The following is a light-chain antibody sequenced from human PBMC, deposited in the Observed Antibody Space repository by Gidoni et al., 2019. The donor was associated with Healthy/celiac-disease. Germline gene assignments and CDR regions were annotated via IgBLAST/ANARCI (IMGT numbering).Light chain of an antibody. Sequence: EIVLTQSPATLSVSPGERATLSCRASQSVSSNLAWYQQNPGQAPRLLIYGASTRSTGIPARFSGSGSGTEFTLTISSLQYEDFAVYYCQQYNNWPPYTFXXXTKLEIK. CDR1: QSVSSN. CDR3: QQYNNWPPYT. J-gene: IGKJ2*01. CDR2: GAS. V-gene: IGKV3-15*01.